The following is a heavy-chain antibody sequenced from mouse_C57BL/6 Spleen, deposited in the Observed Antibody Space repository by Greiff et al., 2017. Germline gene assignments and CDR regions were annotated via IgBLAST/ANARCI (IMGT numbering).Heavy chain of an antibody. CDR1: GYTFTTYP. Sequence: LQESGAELVKPGASVKMSCKASGYTFTTYPIEWMKQNHGKSLEWIGNFHPYNDDTKYNEKFKGKATLTVEKSSSTVYLELSRLTSDDSAVYYCAIGYYGSRGYFDVWGTGTTVTVSS. CDR2: FHPYNDDT. V-gene: IGHV1-47*01. CDR3: AIGYYGSRGYFDV. J-gene: IGHJ1*03. D-gene: IGHD1-1*01.